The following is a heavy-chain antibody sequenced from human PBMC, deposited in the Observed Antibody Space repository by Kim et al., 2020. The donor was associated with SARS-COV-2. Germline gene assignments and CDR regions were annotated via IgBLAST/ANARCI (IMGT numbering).Heavy chain of an antibody. V-gene: IGHV3-30*18. J-gene: IGHJ4*02. CDR1: GFTFSSYG. CDR3: AKLRYFAWSPIDY. D-gene: IGHD3-9*01. Sequence: GGSLRLSCAASGFTFSSYGMHWVRQAPGKGLEWVAVISYDGSNKYYADSVKGRFTISRDNSKNTLYLQMNSLRAEDTAVYYCAKLRYFAWSPIDYWGQGTLVTVSS. CDR2: ISYDGSNK.